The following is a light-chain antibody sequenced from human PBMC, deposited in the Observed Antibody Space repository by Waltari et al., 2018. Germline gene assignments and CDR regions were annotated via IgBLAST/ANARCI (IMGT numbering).Light chain of an antibody. V-gene: IGKV3-11*01. CDR2: DTS. CDR3: QQRRNWPLT. J-gene: IGKJ4*01. CDR1: QSVSYY. Sequence: VLTQSPATLPSSPGERATLSCRASQSVSYYLAWYPQRPGQAPRLLIYDTSHRATGIPDRFSGSGSETDFTRTISSLEPEDFAVYYCQQRRNWPLTFGGGTKVEIK.